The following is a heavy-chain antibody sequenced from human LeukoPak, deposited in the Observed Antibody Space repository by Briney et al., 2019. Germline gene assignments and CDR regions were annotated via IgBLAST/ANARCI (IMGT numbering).Heavy chain of an antibody. CDR1: GGSITSYY. D-gene: IGHD1-1*01. CDR3: AREVAVEDAFDI. J-gene: IGHJ3*02. Sequence: SETLSLTCTVSGGSITSYYWNWIRQPPGKGLEWIGYIYSSGSTNYNPSLKSRVTILVDMSQNQLSLKLRPVTAADTAVYYCAREVAVEDAFDIWGQGTMVTVSS. CDR2: IYSSGST. V-gene: IGHV4-59*01.